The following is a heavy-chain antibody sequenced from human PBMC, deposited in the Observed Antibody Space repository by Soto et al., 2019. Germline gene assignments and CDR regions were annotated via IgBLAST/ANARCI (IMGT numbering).Heavy chain of an antibody. J-gene: IGHJ5*02. CDR1: GGTFSSYT. CDR2: IIPILGIA. D-gene: IGHD6-13*01. CDR3: ARGAGSSWADSLSWFDP. Sequence: QVQLVQSGAEVKKPGSSVKVSCKASGGTFSSYTISWVRQAPGQGLEWMGRIIPILGIANYAQKFQGRVTITADKPTSTAYMELSSLRSEDTAVYYCARGAGSSWADSLSWFDPWGQGTLVTVSS. V-gene: IGHV1-69*02.